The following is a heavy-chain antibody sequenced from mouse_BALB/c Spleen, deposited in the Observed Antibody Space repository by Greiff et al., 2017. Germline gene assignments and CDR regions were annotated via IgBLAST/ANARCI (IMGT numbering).Heavy chain of an antibody. V-gene: IGHV1-7*01. CDR2: INPSTGYT. CDR3: ARTPLLRLYYFDY. D-gene: IGHD1-1*01. CDR1: GYTFTSYW. Sequence: VKLMESGAELAKPGASVKMSCKASGYTFTSYWMHWVKQRPGQGLEWIGYINPSTGYTEYNQKFKDKATLTADKSSSTAYMQLSSLTSEDSAVYYCARTPLLRLYYFDYWGQGTTLTVSS. J-gene: IGHJ2*01.